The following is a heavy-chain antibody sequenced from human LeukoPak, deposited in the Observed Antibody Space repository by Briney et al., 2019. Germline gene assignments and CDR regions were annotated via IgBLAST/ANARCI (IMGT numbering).Heavy chain of an antibody. CDR2: IKQDGTEK. V-gene: IGHV3-7*01. CDR1: GFTFTTYW. CDR3: ARDRPRGYYDSSGYHDAFDI. J-gene: IGHJ3*02. D-gene: IGHD3-22*01. Sequence: PGGSLRLSCAASGFTFTTYWMSWVRQAPGKGLEWVANIKQDGTEKYYVDSVKGRFTISRDNAKNSPYLQMNSLRAEDTAVYYCARDRPRGYYDSSGYHDAFDIWGQGTMVTVSS.